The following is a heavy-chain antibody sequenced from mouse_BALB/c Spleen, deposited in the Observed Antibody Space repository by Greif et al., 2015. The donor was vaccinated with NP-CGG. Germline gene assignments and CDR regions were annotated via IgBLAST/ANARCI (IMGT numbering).Heavy chain of an antibody. D-gene: IGHD2-4*01. CDR1: GFSLTSYG. J-gene: IGHJ4*01. CDR2: IWSGGST. CDR3: ASRLRRDYAMDY. V-gene: IGHV2-2*02. Sequence: VQLQESGPGLVQPSQSLSITCTVSGFSLTSYGVHWVRQSPGKGLEWLGVIWSGGSTDYNAAFISRLSISKDSSKSQVFYKMNSQQANGTAIYYCASRLRRDYAMDYWGQGTSVTVSS.